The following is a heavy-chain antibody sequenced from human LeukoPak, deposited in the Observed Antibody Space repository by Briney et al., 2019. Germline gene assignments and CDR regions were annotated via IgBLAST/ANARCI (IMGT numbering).Heavy chain of an antibody. J-gene: IGHJ4*02. V-gene: IGHV3-48*02. CDR3: ARMGLTGSYFDY. CDR1: GFTFSTYS. Sequence: GGSLRLSCAASGFTFSTYSMTWVRQAPGKGLEWVSYIGSTSSMIYYADSVKGRFTISRDNAKNSLCLQMNSLRDEDTAVYYCARMGLTGSYFDYWGQGTLVTGSS. CDR2: IGSTSSMI. D-gene: IGHD2-8*02.